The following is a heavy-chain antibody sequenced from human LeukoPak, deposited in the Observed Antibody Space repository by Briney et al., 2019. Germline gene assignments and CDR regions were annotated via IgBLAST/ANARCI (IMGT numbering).Heavy chain of an antibody. Sequence: GGSLRLSCAASGFTFSSYWMSWVRRAPGKGLEWVANIKKDGSEKYYVDSVKGRFTISRDNAKTPLYLQMNSLRAEDTAVYYCARDLSGVTGYTYGRGIDYWGQGTLVTVSS. CDR2: IKKDGSEK. V-gene: IGHV3-7*01. J-gene: IGHJ4*02. D-gene: IGHD5-18*01. CDR3: ARDLSGVTGYTYGRGIDY. CDR1: GFTFSSYW.